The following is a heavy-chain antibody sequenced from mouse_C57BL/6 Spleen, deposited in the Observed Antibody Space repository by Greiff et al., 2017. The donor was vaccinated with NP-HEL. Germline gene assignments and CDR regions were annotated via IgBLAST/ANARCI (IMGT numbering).Heavy chain of an antibody. CDR2: INPGSGGT. CDR1: GYAFTNYL. D-gene: IGHD1-1*01. Sequence: QVQLQQSGAELVRPGTSVKVSCKASGYAFTNYLIEWVKQRPGQGLEWIGVINPGSGGTNYNEKFKGKATLTADKSSSTAYMQLSSLTSEDSAVYFCARAGSYYYGSSHFDYWGQGTTLTVSS. V-gene: IGHV1-54*01. J-gene: IGHJ2*01. CDR3: ARAGSYYYGSSHFDY.